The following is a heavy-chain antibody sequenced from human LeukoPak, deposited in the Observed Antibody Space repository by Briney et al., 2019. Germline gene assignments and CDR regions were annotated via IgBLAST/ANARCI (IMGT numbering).Heavy chain of an antibody. J-gene: IGHJ4*02. D-gene: IGHD3-10*01. CDR1: GFTFSRYW. CDR3: AKYYGSGTYATDH. CDR2: INEDGRNT. Sequence: GGSLRLSCAASGFTFSRYWMHWVRQAPGKGLVWVSRINEDGRNTYYADSVKGRFTISRDNAKNTMYLQMNSLRAEDTALYYCAKYYGSGTYATDHWGQGTLVTGSS. V-gene: IGHV3-74*01.